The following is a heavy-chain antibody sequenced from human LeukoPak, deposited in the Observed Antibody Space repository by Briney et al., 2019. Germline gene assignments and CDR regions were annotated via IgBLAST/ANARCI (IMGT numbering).Heavy chain of an antibody. J-gene: IGHJ5*02. Sequence: GGSLRLSCAASGFTFSSYSMNWVRQAPGKGLEWVSSISSSSSYIYYANSVNGRFTISRDNSENTLYLQMNGLTAEDTAMYYCARDSYQDYYGRFDPWGQGTLVIVSS. CDR1: GFTFSSYS. CDR3: ARDSYQDYYGRFDP. V-gene: IGHV3-21*01. D-gene: IGHD3-10*01. CDR2: ISSSSSYI.